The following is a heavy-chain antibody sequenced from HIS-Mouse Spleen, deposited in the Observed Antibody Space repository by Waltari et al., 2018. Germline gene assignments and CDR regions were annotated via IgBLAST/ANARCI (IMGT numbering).Heavy chain of an antibody. Sequence: QLQLQESGPGLVKPSETLSLTCTVSGGSISSSSYYWGWIRQPPGKGLEWIGGIDYSGGTYYNQALKRRVTISVDTSKNQFSLKLSSVTAADTAVYYCAREIPYSSSWYDWYFDLWGRGTLVTVSS. D-gene: IGHD6-13*01. V-gene: IGHV4-39*07. CDR1: GGSISSSSYY. CDR3: AREIPYSSSWYDWYFDL. J-gene: IGHJ2*01. CDR2: IDYSGGT.